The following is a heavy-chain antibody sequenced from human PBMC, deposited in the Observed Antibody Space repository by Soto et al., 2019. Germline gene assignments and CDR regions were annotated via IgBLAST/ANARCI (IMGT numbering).Heavy chain of an antibody. D-gene: IGHD2-2*02. V-gene: IGHV1-3*01. Sequence: ASVKVSCKASGYTFTSYAMHWVRQAPGQRLEWMGWINAGNGNTKYSQKFQGRVTITRDTSASTAYMELSSLRSEDTAVYYCAREMWDIVVVPADILDYWGQGTLVTVSS. CDR3: AREMWDIVVVPADILDY. CDR2: INAGNGNT. J-gene: IGHJ4*02. CDR1: GYTFTSYA.